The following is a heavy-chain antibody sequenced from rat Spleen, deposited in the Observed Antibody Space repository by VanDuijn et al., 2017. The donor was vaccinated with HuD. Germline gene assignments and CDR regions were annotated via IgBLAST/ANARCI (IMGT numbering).Heavy chain of an antibody. CDR2: ISYDGSST. V-gene: IGHV5-29*01. CDR3: ARYSSYSFDY. Sequence: EVQLVESDGGLVQPGRSLKLSCAASGFTFSDYYMAWVRQAPTKGLEWVATISYDGSSTYYRDSVKGRFTISRDNAKSTLYLQMDSLRSEDTATYYCARYSSYSFDYWGQGVMVTVSS. CDR1: GFTFSDYY. J-gene: IGHJ2*01. D-gene: IGHD1-2*01.